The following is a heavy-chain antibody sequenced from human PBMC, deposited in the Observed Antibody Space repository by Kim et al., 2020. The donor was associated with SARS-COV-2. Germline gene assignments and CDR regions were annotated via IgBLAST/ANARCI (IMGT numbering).Heavy chain of an antibody. V-gene: IGHV3-53*01. CDR2: IYSGGST. D-gene: IGHD3-10*01. J-gene: IGHJ6*02. CDR3: ARDQLPPNYYGSGVGGMDV. Sequence: GGSLRLSCAASGFTVSSNYMSWVRQAPGKGLEWVSVIYSGGSTYYADSVKGRFTISRDNSKNTLYLQMNSLRAEDTAVYYCARDQLPPNYYGSGVGGMDVWGQGTTVTVSS. CDR1: GFTVSSNY.